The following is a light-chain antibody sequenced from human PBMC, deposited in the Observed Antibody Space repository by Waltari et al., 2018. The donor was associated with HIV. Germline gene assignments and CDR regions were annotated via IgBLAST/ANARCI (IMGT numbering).Light chain of an antibody. CDR3: QSADSSGTFYV. V-gene: IGLV3-25*03. Sequence: SYELTQPPSVSVSPGQTARITCSGDALPKHYAYWYQQKPGQAPVLVINKDSERPSGIPERFSGSSSGTTVTVTISGVQAEDEADYYCQSADSSGTFYVFGTGTKVTVL. J-gene: IGLJ1*01. CDR1: ALPKHY. CDR2: KDS.